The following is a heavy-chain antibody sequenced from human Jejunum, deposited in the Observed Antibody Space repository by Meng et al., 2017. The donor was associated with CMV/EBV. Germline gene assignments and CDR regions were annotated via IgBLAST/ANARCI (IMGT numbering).Heavy chain of an antibody. D-gene: IGHD4-11*01. CDR2: IAHDGSFK. CDR3: AKDLFYSFDY. CDR1: GFTFSSSA. V-gene: IGHV3-30*02. Sequence: VESXXXXXQXXGXXRLSCAASGFTFSSSAMHWVRQPTGKGPEWVSFIAHDGSFKSYTDSVQGRFTMSRDDSVKTVYLEMNSLRVEDTAVYYCAKDLFYSFDYWGQGALVTVSS. J-gene: IGHJ4*02.